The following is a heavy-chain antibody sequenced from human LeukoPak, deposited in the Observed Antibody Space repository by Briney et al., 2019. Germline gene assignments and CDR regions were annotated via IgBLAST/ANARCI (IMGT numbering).Heavy chain of an antibody. V-gene: IGHV3-30*02. D-gene: IGHD5-18*01. CDR3: AKAQEEYSYGYEVFDY. CDR2: IRYDGSIK. J-gene: IGHJ4*02. Sequence: GGSLRLSCAASGFTFSSYGMHWVRQAPGKGLEWVAFIRYDGSIKYYADSVKGRFTISRDNSKNTLYLQMNSLRAEDTAVYYCAKAQEEYSYGYEVFDYWGQGTLVTVSS. CDR1: GFTFSSYG.